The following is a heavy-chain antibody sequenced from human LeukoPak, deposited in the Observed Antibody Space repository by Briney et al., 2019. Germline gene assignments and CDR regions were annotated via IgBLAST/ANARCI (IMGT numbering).Heavy chain of an antibody. CDR1: GVTISSYS. D-gene: IGHD6-19*01. V-gene: IGHV3-53*01. CDR2: IYAGGST. CDR3: ARDMASGWHWGY. J-gene: IGHJ4*02. Sequence: GGSLRLSCAASGVTISSYSLTWVRQAPGKGLEWVSIIYAGGSTYYADSVKGRFTISRDHSTNTVYLQMNSLRADDTAVYYCARDMASGWHWGYWGQGTLVTVSS.